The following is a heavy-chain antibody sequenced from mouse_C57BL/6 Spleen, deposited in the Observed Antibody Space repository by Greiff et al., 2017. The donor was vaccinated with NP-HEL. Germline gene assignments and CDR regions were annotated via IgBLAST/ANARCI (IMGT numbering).Heavy chain of an antibody. CDR3: ARWITTVVATDYAMDY. J-gene: IGHJ4*01. D-gene: IGHD1-1*01. Sequence: QVQLQQSGAELVRPGASVKLSCKASGYTFTDYYINWVKQRPGQGLEWIARIYPGSGNTYYNEKFKGKATLTAEKSSSTAYMQLSSLTSEDSAVYLCARWITTVVATDYAMDYWGQGTSVTVSS. V-gene: IGHV1-76*01. CDR1: GYTFTDYY. CDR2: IYPGSGNT.